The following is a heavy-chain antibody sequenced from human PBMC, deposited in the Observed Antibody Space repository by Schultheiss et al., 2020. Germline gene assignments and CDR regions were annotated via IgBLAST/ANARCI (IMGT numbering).Heavy chain of an antibody. J-gene: IGHJ6*02. CDR3: ASTNYYGSGSKHYGMDV. CDR1: GGSISSGSYY. CDR2: IYTSGST. Sequence: SETLSLTCTVSGGSISSGSYYWRWIRQPAGKGLVWIGRIYTSGSTNYNPSLKSRVTISVDTSKNQFSLKLSSVTAADTSVYYCASTNYYGSGSKHYGMDVWGQGTTVTVSS. V-gene: IGHV4-61*02. D-gene: IGHD3-10*01.